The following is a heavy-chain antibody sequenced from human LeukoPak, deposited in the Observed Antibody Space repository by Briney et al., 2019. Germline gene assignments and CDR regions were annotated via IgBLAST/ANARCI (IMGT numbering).Heavy chain of an antibody. CDR1: GFTFSSYG. J-gene: IGHJ4*02. V-gene: IGHV3-30*02. Sequence: GGSLRLSCAASGFTFSSYGMHWVRQAPGKGLEWVAFIRYDGSNKYYADSAKGRFTISRDNSKNTLYLQMNSLRAEDTAVYYCAKLPGSSSWYYRFDYWGQGTLVTVSS. CDR3: AKLPGSSSWYYRFDY. CDR2: IRYDGSNK. D-gene: IGHD6-13*01.